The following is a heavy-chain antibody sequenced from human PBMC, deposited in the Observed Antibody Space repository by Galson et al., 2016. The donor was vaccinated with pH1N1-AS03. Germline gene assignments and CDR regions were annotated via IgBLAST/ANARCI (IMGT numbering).Heavy chain of an antibody. Sequence: SVKVSCKGSGGSFSSYTFSWVRQAPGQGLEWMGWISAYNGNTKYAQKFPGRVTMTTDTSTSTAYMELRSLRSDDTAVYYCAKVGGEGYNWYFYGMDVWGQGTTVTVSS. D-gene: IGHD5-24*01. CDR1: GGSFSSYT. CDR3: AKVGGEGYNWYFYGMDV. V-gene: IGHV1-18*01. J-gene: IGHJ6*02. CDR2: ISAYNGNT.